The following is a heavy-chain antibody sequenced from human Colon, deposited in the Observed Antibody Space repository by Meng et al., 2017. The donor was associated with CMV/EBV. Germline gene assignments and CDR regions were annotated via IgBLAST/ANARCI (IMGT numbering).Heavy chain of an antibody. J-gene: IGHJ4*02. CDR1: GGSISSYY. CDR2: IFYNGNT. CDR3: ARDYALRRFDY. D-gene: IGHD2-2*01. V-gene: IGHV4-59*01. Sequence: SETLSLTCTVSGGSISSYYWSWIRQPPGKGLEWIGYIFYNGNTAYSPNLKSRVTISIDTSRMQFSLKLTSVTAADTAVYYCARDYALRRFDYWGQGTLVTVSS.